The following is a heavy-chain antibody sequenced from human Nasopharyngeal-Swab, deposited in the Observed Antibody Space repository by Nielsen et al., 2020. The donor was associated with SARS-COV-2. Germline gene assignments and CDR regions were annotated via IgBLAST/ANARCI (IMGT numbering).Heavy chain of an antibody. CDR1: GGSISTYY. D-gene: IGHD5-12*01. CDR3: ARGEGASGYALYDY. Sequence: SETLSLTCTVSGGSISTYYWSWIRQSPGRGLEWIGYIYYSGNTNYNPSLKSRVTMSVDTSKNQVSLRLSSVTAADTAVYYCARGEGASGYALYDYWGQGIPVTVSS. V-gene: IGHV4-59*08. J-gene: IGHJ4*02. CDR2: IYYSGNT.